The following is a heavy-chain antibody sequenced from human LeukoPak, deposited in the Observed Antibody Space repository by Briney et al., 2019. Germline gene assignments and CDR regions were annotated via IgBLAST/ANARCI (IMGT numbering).Heavy chain of an antibody. V-gene: IGHV4-34*01. CDR3: ARGPYCSSTSCLTRDYYYYGMDV. J-gene: IGHJ6*02. D-gene: IGHD2-2*01. CDR1: GGSISSYY. Sequence: SETLSLTCTVSGGSISSYYWSWIRQPPGKGLEWIGEINHSGSTNYNPSLKSRVTISVDTSKNQFSLKLSSVTAADTAVYYCARGPYCSSTSCLTRDYYYYGMDVWGQGTTVTVSS. CDR2: INHSGST.